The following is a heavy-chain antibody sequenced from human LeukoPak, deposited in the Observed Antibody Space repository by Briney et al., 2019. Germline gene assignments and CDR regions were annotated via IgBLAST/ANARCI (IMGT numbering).Heavy chain of an antibody. CDR2: MNPNSGNT. J-gene: IGHJ4*02. V-gene: IGHV1-8*01. Sequence: ASVKVSCKASGYTFTSYDINWVRQATGQGLEWMGWMNPNSGNTGYAQKFQGRVTMTRNTSISTAYMELSSLRSEDTAVYYCARCLQAAAGPIDYWGQGTLVTVSS. D-gene: IGHD6-13*01. CDR3: ARCLQAAAGPIDY. CDR1: GYTFTSYD.